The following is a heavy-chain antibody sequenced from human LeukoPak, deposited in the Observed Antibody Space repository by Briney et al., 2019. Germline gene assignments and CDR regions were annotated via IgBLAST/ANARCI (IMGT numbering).Heavy chain of an antibody. Sequence: PSETLFLTCTVSGYSISSGYYWGWIRQPPGKGLEWIGSIYHSGSTYYNPSLKSRVTISVDTSKNQFSLKLSSVTAADTAVYYCAINYYDSSGYYYPFDYWGQGTLVTVSS. D-gene: IGHD3-22*01. CDR2: IYHSGST. V-gene: IGHV4-38-2*02. CDR1: GYSISSGYY. CDR3: AINYYDSSGYYYPFDY. J-gene: IGHJ4*02.